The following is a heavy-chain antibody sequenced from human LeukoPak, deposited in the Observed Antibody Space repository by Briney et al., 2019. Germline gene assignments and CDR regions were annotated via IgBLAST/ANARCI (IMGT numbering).Heavy chain of an antibody. Sequence: ASVKVSCKASGYTFTGYYMHWVRQAPGQGLEWMGWINPNSGGTNYAQKLQGRVTMTTDTSTSTAYMELRSLRSDDTAVYYCAREGPFRDGYNKYYFDYWGQGTLVTVSS. J-gene: IGHJ4*02. CDR2: INPNSGGT. CDR1: GYTFTGYY. V-gene: IGHV1-2*02. CDR3: AREGPFRDGYNKYYFDY. D-gene: IGHD5-24*01.